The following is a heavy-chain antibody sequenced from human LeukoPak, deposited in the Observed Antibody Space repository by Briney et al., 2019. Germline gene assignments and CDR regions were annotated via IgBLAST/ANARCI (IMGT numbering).Heavy chain of an antibody. CDR1: GFTFSGYG. V-gene: IGHV3-48*01. J-gene: IGHJ4*02. D-gene: IGHD3-16*01. CDR3: ARDPHSGLTRFW. CDR2: ISRGSDDI. Sequence: GGSLRLSCAASGFTFSGYGMTWVRQAPGKGLEWVSYISRGSDDIRYADPVRGRFTISRDNAKNSLSLQMNSLRADDTAVYYCARDPHSGLTRFWGGQGTLVTVSS.